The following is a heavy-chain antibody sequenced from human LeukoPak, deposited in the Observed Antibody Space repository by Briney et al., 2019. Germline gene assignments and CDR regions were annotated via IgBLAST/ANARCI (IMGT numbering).Heavy chain of an antibody. D-gene: IGHD1-7*01. Sequence: GASVKVSCKASGGTFSSYAISWVRQAPGQGLEWMGGIIPIFGTANYAQMFQGRVTITTDESTSTAYMELSSLRSEDTAVYYCARLTGTTATGWFDPWGQGTLVTVSS. CDR2: IIPIFGTA. CDR1: GGTFSSYA. CDR3: ARLTGTTATGWFDP. J-gene: IGHJ5*02. V-gene: IGHV1-69*05.